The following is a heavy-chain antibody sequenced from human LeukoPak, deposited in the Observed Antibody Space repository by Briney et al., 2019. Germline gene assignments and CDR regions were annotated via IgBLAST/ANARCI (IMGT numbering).Heavy chain of an antibody. CDR2: IYYSGST. J-gene: IGHJ5*02. V-gene: IGHV4-59*01. D-gene: IGHD2-21*02. Sequence: PSETLSLTCTVSGGSISSYYSSWIRQPPGKGLEWIGYIYYSGSTNYNPSLKSRVTISVDTSKNQFSLKLSSVTAADTAVYYCARDRAYCGGDCYPYGWFDPWGQGTLVTVSS. CDR3: ARDRAYCGGDCYPYGWFDP. CDR1: GGSISSYY.